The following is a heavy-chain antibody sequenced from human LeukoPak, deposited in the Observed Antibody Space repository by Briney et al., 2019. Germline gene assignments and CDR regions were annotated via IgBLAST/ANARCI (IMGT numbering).Heavy chain of an antibody. CDR2: ISGSGGST. CDR1: VFTFSSYA. J-gene: IGHJ3*02. V-gene: IGHV3-23*01. Sequence: GGSLRLSCAASVFTFSSYAMSWVRQAPGKGREWGSAISGSGGSTYYADSVKGRFTISRDNSKNTLYLQMTSLRAEDTAVYYCANLPYGDLPEGDAFDIWGQGTMVTVSS. CDR3: ANLPYGDLPEGDAFDI. D-gene: IGHD4-17*01.